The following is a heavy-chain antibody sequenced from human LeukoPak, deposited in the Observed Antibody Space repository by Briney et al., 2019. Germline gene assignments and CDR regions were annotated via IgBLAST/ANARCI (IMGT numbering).Heavy chain of an antibody. Sequence: ASVKVSCKASGYTFTSYYIHWVRQAPGQGLEWMGVIYPSGGGTTYAQKFQGRVTMTRDTSTSTFYMDLSSLRSEDTAVYYCARHPSNYYDSSGYFGCFDPWGQGTLVTVSS. D-gene: IGHD3-22*01. CDR3: ARHPSNYYDSSGYFGCFDP. J-gene: IGHJ5*02. V-gene: IGHV1-46*01. CDR1: GYTFTSYY. CDR2: IYPSGGGT.